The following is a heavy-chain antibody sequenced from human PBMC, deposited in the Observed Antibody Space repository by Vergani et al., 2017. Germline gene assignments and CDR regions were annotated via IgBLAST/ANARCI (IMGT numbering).Heavy chain of an antibody. CDR2: ISGSGGFT. V-gene: IGHV3-23*01. D-gene: IGHD3-22*01. CDR1: GFTFTNFA. CDR3: AKDNVPGYYDSSGYCDY. Sequence: EVQLLESGGNLVQPGGSLRLSCAASGFTFTNFAMTWVRQAPGEGLEWFSGISGSGGFTYYADSVKGRFTISRDNSKNTMFLQMNNLRAEDTAGYYCAKDNVPGYYDSSGYCDYWGQGTLVTVSS. J-gene: IGHJ4*02.